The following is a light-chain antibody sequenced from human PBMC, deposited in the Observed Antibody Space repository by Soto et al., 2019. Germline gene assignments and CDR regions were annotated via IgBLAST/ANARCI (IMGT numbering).Light chain of an antibody. J-gene: IGKJ3*01. CDR1: QGISSY. CDR2: AAS. Sequence: DIQMTQSPSSLSASVGDRVTITCRASQGISSYLNWYQQKPGKAPKLLIYAASSLQSGVPSRFSGSGSGTDFTLTISSLQPEDFATYYCQQSYNAPVTFGPGTKVDIK. CDR3: QQSYNAPVT. V-gene: IGKV1-39*01.